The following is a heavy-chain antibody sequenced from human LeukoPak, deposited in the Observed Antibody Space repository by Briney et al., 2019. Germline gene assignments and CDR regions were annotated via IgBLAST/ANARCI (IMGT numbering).Heavy chain of an antibody. D-gene: IGHD3-3*01. V-gene: IGHV4-4*02. Sequence: PSETLSLTCAVSGGSISSTNWWSWVRQPPGKGLEWIGEIHHSGSTNYNPSLKSRVTISVDQSKNQFSLKLSSVTAADTAVYYCARATIFGVVPSFDYWGQGTLVTVSS. J-gene: IGHJ4*02. CDR3: ARATIFGVVPSFDY. CDR2: IHHSGST. CDR1: GGSISSTNW.